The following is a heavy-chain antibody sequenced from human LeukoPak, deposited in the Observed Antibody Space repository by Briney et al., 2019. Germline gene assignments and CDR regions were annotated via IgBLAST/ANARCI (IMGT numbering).Heavy chain of an antibody. J-gene: IGHJ5*02. D-gene: IGHD6-19*01. CDR2: INPNSGGT. Sequence: ASVKVSCKASGYIFTGYCMHWVRQAPGQGLEWMGWINPNSGGTVYAQKFQGRVTMTRDMSISTAYMELNRLKSDDTATYYCARGRGGCGGSNWFDPWGQATLVTVSS. CDR1: GYIFTGYC. CDR3: ARGRGGCGGSNWFDP. V-gene: IGHV1-2*02.